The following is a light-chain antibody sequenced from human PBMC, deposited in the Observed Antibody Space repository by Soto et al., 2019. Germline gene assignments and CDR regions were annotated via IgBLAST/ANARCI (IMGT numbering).Light chain of an antibody. CDR3: QHYGTSLRT. J-gene: IGKJ1*01. CDR1: QSLSSTY. V-gene: IGKV3-20*01. Sequence: EIVLTQSPGTLSLSPGERATLSCRASQSLSSTYLAWYQQKPGQAPRLLIYGASSRATGIPDRFSGSGSGTDFALTISRLEPEDFAVYYCQHYGTSLRTFGQGNKV. CDR2: GAS.